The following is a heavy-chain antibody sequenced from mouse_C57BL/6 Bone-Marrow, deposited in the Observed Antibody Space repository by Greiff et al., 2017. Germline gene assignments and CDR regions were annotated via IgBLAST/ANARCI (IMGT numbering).Heavy chain of an antibody. CDR1: GYTFTSYW. CDR2: IHPNSGST. D-gene: IGHD1-1*01. V-gene: IGHV1-64*01. J-gene: IGHJ2*01. CDR3: ATYYGSSPYDFDY. Sequence: QVQLKQPGAELVKPGASVKLSCKASGYTFTSYWMHWVKQRPGQGLEWIGRIHPNSGSTNYNEKFKSKATLTVDKSSSTAYMQLSSLTSEDSAVYYCATYYGSSPYDFDYWGQGTTLTVSS.